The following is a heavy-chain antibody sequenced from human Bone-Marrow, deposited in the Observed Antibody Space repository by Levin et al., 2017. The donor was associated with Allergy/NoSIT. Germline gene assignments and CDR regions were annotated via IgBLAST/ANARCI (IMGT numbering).Heavy chain of an antibody. J-gene: IGHJ4*02. D-gene: IGHD2-8*02. CDR2: IWYDGSNK. V-gene: IGHV3-33*01. Sequence: PGGSLRLSCAASGFTFSSYGMHWVRQAPGKGLEWVAVIWYDGSNKYYADSVKGRFTISRDNSKNTLYLQMNSLRAEDTAVYYCARDLNWGYCTGGVCYGFDYWGQGTLVTVSS. CDR3: ARDLNWGYCTGGVCYGFDY. CDR1: GFTFSSYG.